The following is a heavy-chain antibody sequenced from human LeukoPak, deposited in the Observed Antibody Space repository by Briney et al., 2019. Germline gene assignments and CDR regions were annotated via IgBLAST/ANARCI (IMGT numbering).Heavy chain of an antibody. CDR2: IYSGGST. D-gene: IGHD2-2*01. V-gene: IGHV3-66*01. CDR3: ARDGYDHPPDY. Sequence: GGSLRLSCAASGFTVSSNYMSWVRQAPGKGLEWVSVIYSGGSTYYADSVKGRFTISRDNSKNTLYLQMNSLRAEDTAVYYCARDGYDHPPDYWGQGTLVTVSS. CDR1: GFTVSSNY. J-gene: IGHJ4*02.